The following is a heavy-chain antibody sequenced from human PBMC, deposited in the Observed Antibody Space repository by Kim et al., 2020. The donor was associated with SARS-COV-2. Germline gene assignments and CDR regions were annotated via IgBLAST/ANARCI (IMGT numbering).Heavy chain of an antibody. D-gene: IGHD5-18*01. Sequence: GGSLRLSCAASGFTFSSYSMNWVRQAPGKGLEWVSSISSSSSYIYYADSVKGRFTISRDNAKNSLYLQMNSLRAEDTAVYYCASSYLTWIQLAGVGYWGQGTLVTVSS. CDR3: ASSYLTWIQLAGVGY. CDR2: ISSSSSYI. J-gene: IGHJ4*02. V-gene: IGHV3-21*01. CDR1: GFTFSSYS.